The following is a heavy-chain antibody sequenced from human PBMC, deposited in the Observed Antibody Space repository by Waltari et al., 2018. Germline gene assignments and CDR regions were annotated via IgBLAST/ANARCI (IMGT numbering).Heavy chain of an antibody. Sequence: QVQLQESGPGLVKPSATLSLTCAVSAYSISSGYYWGWIRQPPGKGLEWIGSIYHSGSTYYNPSLKSRVTISVDTSKNQFSLKLSSVTAADTAVYYCARYSGSYYYFDYWGQGTLVTVSS. J-gene: IGHJ4*02. CDR3: ARYSGSYYYFDY. CDR1: AYSISSGYY. V-gene: IGHV4-38-2*01. CDR2: IYHSGST. D-gene: IGHD1-26*01.